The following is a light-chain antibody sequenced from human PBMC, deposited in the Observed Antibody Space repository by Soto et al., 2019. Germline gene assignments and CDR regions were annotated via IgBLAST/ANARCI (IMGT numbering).Light chain of an antibody. CDR3: QQYLSYPIT. CDR2: KAS. J-gene: IGKJ5*01. CDR1: QSIISW. Sequence: DIRMTQSRSTLSASVGDRVTTTCGASQSIISWLAWYQQKAGNAPKSLIYKASSFESGVPSRFSGSGSGTEFTLTISSLQPDDFAAYYCQQYLSYPITFGQGTRLEIK. V-gene: IGKV1-5*03.